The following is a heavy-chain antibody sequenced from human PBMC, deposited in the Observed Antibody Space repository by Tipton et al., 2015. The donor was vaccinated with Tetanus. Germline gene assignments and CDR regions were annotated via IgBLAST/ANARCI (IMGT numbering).Heavy chain of an antibody. CDR2: IFPMYGTA. J-gene: IGHJ6*02. CDR1: GGTFRTYA. D-gene: IGHD4-17*01. Sequence: QLVQSGAEVKKPGSSVRVSCKTSGGTFRTYAISWVRQAPGQGPEWMGGIFPMYGTANYAPKFQGRVTMTRDTSMSTAFMEVTRLGSEDTAIYYCARTLRGTTRVGFQYLSYYRMDVWGQGTTVTVSS. V-gene: IGHV1-69*06. CDR3: ARTLRGTTRVGFQYLSYYRMDV.